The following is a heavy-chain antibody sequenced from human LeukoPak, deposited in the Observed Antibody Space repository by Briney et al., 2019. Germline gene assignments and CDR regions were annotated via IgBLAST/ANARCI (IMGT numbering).Heavy chain of an antibody. CDR3: ARDWGWDYSSGYRDY. Sequence: GGSLRLSCAASGFTFSSYAMHWVRQAPGKGLEWVAVISYDGSNKYYADSVKGRFTISRDNSKNTLYLQMNSLRAEDTAVYYCARDWGWDYSSGYRDYWGQGTLVTVSS. J-gene: IGHJ4*02. V-gene: IGHV3-30*04. CDR1: GFTFSSYA. D-gene: IGHD6-19*01. CDR2: ISYDGSNK.